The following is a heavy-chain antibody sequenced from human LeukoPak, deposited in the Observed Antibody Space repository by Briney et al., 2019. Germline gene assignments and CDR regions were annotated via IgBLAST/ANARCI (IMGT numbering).Heavy chain of an antibody. J-gene: IGHJ4*02. V-gene: IGHV1-2*06. D-gene: IGHD5-18*01. CDR3: ARGANTSFD. CDR1: GYTLTGYY. CDR2: FNANSGGT. Sequence: VASVKVSCKTSGYTLTGYYMHWVRQAPGQGLEWMGRFNANSGGTNYVQQFQGRVTVTRDTSISTAYMELSRLRSDDTAVYYCARGANTSFDWGQGTLVTVSS.